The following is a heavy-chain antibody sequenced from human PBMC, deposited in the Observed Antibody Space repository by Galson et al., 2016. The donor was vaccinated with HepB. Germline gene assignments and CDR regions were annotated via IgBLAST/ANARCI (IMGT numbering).Heavy chain of an antibody. D-gene: IGHD6-19*01. Sequence: CAISGDSVSSNSGSWNWIRQSPSRGLEWLGRTYYRSKWYDDYAVSVKSRMTINPDTSKNQFSLHLNSVTPEATAVYYCVRGGFGEAVALFDSWGQGTLVTVSS. V-gene: IGHV6-1*01. J-gene: IGHJ4*02. CDR2: TYYRSKWYD. CDR1: GDSVSSNSGS. CDR3: VRGGFGEAVALFDS.